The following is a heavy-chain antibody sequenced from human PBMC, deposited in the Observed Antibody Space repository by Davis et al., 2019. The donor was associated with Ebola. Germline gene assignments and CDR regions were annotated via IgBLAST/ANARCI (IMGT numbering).Heavy chain of an antibody. CDR1: GGSISNGDYY. J-gene: IGHJ4*02. CDR2: IYYSGST. V-gene: IGHV4-30-4*01. D-gene: IGHD3-22*01. CDR3: ASVGYSNRESEY. Sequence: MPSETLSLTCTVSGGSISNGDYYWSWFRHPPVKGLEWIGFIYYSGSTYYNPSLKSRLTMSVDTSKTQFSLKLSSVTAADTAGYYCASVGYSNRESEYWGLGTLVTVSS.